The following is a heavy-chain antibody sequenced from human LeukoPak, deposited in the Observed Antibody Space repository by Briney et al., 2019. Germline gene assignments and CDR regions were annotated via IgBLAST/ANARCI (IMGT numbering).Heavy chain of an antibody. CDR2: INPSGGST. D-gene: IGHD3-10*01. CDR3: ARVKAVRREDDAFDI. CDR1: GYTFTSYY. Sequence: ASVKVSCKASGYTFTSYYMHWVRQAPGQGLEWMGIINPSGGSTSYAQKFQGRVTMTRDTSTSTAYMELSSLRSEDTAVYYCARVKAVRREDDAFDIWGQGTMVTVSS. V-gene: IGHV1-46*01. J-gene: IGHJ3*02.